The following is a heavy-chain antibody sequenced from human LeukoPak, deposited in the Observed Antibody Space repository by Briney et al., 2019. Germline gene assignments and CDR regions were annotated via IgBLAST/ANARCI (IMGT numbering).Heavy chain of an antibody. J-gene: IGHJ6*04. CDR3: ARGLKLRTGYSV. CDR2: INHSGST. CDR1: CGSLSGYY. D-gene: IGHD3/OR15-3a*01. Sequence: SETPSLTCAVYCGSLSGYYWSWIRQPPGEGLEWIGEINHSGSTNYNPSLKSRVTISVDTSKNQFSLKLSSVTAADTAVYYCARGLKLRTGYSVWGKGTTVTVSS. V-gene: IGHV4-34*01.